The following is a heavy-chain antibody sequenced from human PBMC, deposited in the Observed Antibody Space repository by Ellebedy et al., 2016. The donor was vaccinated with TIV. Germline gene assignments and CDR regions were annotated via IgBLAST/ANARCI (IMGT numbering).Heavy chain of an antibody. CDR2: IKYDGSAT. V-gene: IGHV3-74*03. J-gene: IGHJ4*02. CDR3: VRDRATYYDGTGPIFNY. Sequence: PGGSLRLSCAASGFTFSSYWMDWARQAPGKGLVWVSTIKYDGSATKYADSVKGRFTISRDNAKNTLHLQMNDLRAEDTAVYYCVRDRATYYDGTGPIFNYWGQGTPVTVSS. D-gene: IGHD3-22*01. CDR1: GFTFSSYW.